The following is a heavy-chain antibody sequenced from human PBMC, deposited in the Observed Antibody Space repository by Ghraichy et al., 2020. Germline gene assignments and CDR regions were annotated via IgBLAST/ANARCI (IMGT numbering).Heavy chain of an antibody. CDR3: ARVVVLPSFYHYPMDV. CDR1: GGFVSSGNYY. Sequence: SETLSLTCTLSGGFVSSGNYYWSWVRQPPGKGLEWIGYVFHSGGTNYNPSLESRVTISVDTSKAQFSLKLSSSTAADTAVYYCARVVVLPSFYHYPMDVWGQGTTVTVSS. V-gene: IGHV4-61*01. CDR2: VFHSGGT. J-gene: IGHJ6*02. D-gene: IGHD2-15*01.